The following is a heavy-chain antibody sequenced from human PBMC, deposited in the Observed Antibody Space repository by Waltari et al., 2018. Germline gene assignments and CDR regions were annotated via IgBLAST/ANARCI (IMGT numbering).Heavy chain of an antibody. J-gene: IGHJ4*02. D-gene: IGHD5-18*01. V-gene: IGHV3-7*01. CDR3: ARDYSYGYFDY. Sequence: EVQLVESGGGLVQPGGSLRLSCAASGFTFSSYWMSWVRQAPGKGLGWVANIKQDGSEKYYVDSVKGRFTISRDNAKNSLYLQMNSLRAEDTAVYYCARDYSYGYFDYWGQGTLVTVSS. CDR1: GFTFSSYW. CDR2: IKQDGSEK.